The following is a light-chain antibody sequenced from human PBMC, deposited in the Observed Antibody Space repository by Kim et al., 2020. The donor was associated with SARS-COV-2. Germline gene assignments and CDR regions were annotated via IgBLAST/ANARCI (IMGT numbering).Light chain of an antibody. V-gene: IGKV1-39*01. CDR1: QSISSY. CDR2: AAS. Sequence: SVGDRVTITCRASQSISSYLNWYQQKPGKAPKLLIYAASSLQSGVPSRFSGSGSGTDFTLTISSLQPEDFATYYCQQSYSTPQRYTFGQGTKLEI. J-gene: IGKJ2*01. CDR3: QQSYSTPQRYT.